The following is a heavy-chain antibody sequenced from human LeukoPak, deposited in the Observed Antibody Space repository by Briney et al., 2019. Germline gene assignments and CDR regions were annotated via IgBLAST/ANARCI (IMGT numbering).Heavy chain of an antibody. CDR3: AGRIAAAGDYYSDY. CDR2: IIPILGIA. CDR1: GGTFSSYA. J-gene: IGHJ4*02. Sequence: SVKVSCKASGGTFSSYAISWVRQAPGQGLEWMGRIIPILGIANYAQKFQGRVTITADKSTSTAYMELSSLRSEDTAVYYCAGRIAAAGDYYSDYWGQGTLVTVSS. V-gene: IGHV1-69*04. D-gene: IGHD6-13*01.